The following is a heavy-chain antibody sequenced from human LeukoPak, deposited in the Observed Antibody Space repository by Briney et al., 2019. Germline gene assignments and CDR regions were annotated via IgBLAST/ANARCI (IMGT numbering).Heavy chain of an antibody. CDR3: ASAIIAVAYY. V-gene: IGHV4-34*01. J-gene: IGHJ4*02. D-gene: IGHD6-19*01. Sequence: PSETLSLTCAVYGGSFSGYYWSWIRQPPGKGLEWIGEINHSGSTNYNPSLKSRVTISVDTSKNQFSLKLSSVTAADTAVYYCASAIIAVAYYWGQGTLVTVSS. CDR1: GGSFSGYY. CDR2: INHSGST.